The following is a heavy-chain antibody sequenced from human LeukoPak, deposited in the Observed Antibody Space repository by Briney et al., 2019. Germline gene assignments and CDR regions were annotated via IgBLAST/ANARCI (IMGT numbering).Heavy chain of an antibody. CDR1: GYSISSGYS. D-gene: IGHD3-10*01. V-gene: IGHV4-38-2*02. J-gene: IGHJ6*03. CDR2: IYHSGST. Sequence: SETLSLTCTVSGYSISSGYSWGWIRQPPGKGLEWIGTIYHSGSTYYNPSLRSRVTISVDTSKNQFSLQLSSVTAADTAVYYCARTTMVRGTYYMDVGGKGTTVTISS. CDR3: ARTTMVRGTYYMDV.